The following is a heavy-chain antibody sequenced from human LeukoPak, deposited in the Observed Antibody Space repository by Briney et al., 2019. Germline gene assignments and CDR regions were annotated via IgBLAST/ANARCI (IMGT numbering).Heavy chain of an antibody. V-gene: IGHV3-30*18. CDR1: GFTLSSYG. Sequence: PGSSLRLSCAASGFTLSSYGMHWVRQAPGKGLEWVAIISNDGSDKKYADPVKGRFTISRDNSKNTLYLQMSGLRAEDTALYYCAKGCSRGSSCYIIDCWGQGTLVTVSS. CDR3: AKGCSRGSSCYIIDC. D-gene: IGHD2-15*01. J-gene: IGHJ4*02. CDR2: ISNDGSDK.